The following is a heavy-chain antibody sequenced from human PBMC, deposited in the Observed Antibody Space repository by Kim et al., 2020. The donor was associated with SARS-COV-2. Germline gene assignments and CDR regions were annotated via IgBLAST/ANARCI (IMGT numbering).Heavy chain of an antibody. CDR3: ARSSSSSGYYYYGMDV. CDR2: IYYSGST. D-gene: IGHD6-6*01. CDR1: GGSISSGGYY. V-gene: IGHV4-31*03. J-gene: IGHJ6*02. Sequence: SETLSLTCTVSGGSISSGGYYWSWIRQHPGKGLEWIGYIYYSGSTYYNPSLKSRVTISVDTSKNQFSLKLSSVTAADTAVYYCARSSSSSGYYYYGMDVWGQGTTVTVSS.